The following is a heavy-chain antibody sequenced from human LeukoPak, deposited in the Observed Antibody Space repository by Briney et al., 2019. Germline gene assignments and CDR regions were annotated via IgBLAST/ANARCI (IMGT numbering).Heavy chain of an antibody. J-gene: IGHJ3*02. V-gene: IGHV3-66*01. D-gene: IGHD3-16*01. CDR2: IYSGGST. CDR3: AKSLYAPPPDAFDI. CDR1: GFTVSSNY. Sequence: GGSLRLSCAASGFTVSSNYMSWVRQAPGKGLEWVSVIYSGGSTYYADSVKGRFTISRDNAKNSLYLQMNSLRAEDTAVYYCAKSLYAPPPDAFDIWGQGTMVTVSS.